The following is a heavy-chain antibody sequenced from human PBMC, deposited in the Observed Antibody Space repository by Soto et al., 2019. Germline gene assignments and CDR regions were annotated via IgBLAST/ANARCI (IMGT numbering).Heavy chain of an antibody. J-gene: IGHJ4*02. CDR1: GGSISSYY. Sequence: SETLSLTCTASGGSISSYYWSWIRQHPGKGLEWIGYFYYSGSTYYNPSLKSRVTISVDRSENQFSLKLSSVTAADTALYYCASGRKWEQTFDYWGQGTLVTVSS. CDR2: FYYSGST. CDR3: ASGRKWEQTFDY. V-gene: IGHV4-59*06. D-gene: IGHD1-26*01.